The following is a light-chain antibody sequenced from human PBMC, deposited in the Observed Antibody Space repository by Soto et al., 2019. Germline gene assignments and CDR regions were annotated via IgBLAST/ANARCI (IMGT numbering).Light chain of an antibody. J-gene: IGKJ2*01. Sequence: DIQMTQSPSSLSASVGDRVTITCRASQVISNYLAWYQQKPDKVPNLLIYAASTLQSGVPSRFSGSGSGTDFTLTISSLQPEDVATYYCQKYNSAPHTFGQGTKLEIK. CDR1: QVISNY. CDR3: QKYNSAPHT. CDR2: AAS. V-gene: IGKV1-27*01.